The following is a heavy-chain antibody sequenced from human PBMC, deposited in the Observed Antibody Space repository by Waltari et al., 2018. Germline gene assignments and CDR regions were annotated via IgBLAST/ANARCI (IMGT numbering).Heavy chain of an antibody. CDR2: ISAGNGNT. V-gene: IGHV1-3*01. J-gene: IGHJ4*02. CDR3: ARDKEGDILTGYLDY. CDR1: GYPFTSYA. Sequence: QVQLVQSGAEVKKPGASVKVSCKASGYPFTSYAMHWVRQAPGQRLEWMGWISAGNGNTKCSEKFRGRVTITRDPSASTAYMELSSLRSEDTAVYYCARDKEGDILTGYLDYWGQGTLVTVSS. D-gene: IGHD3-9*01.